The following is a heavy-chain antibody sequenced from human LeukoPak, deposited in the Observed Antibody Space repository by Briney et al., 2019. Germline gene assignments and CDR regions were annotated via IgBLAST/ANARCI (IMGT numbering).Heavy chain of an antibody. CDR3: ARDAGMDYGDSFDY. V-gene: IGHV3-21*01. J-gene: IGHJ4*02. Sequence: GGSLRLSCAASGFTFNTYTMTWVPQAPGKGLEWVSSIRSGSSYMYYTDSLKGRFTISRDNAKNSLYLQMNSLTGEDTAVYYCARDAGMDYGDSFDYWGQGTLVIVSS. CDR1: GFTFNTYT. CDR2: IRSGSSYM. D-gene: IGHD4-17*01.